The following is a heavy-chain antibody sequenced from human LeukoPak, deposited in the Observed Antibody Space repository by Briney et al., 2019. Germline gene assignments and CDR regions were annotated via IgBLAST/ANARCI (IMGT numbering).Heavy chain of an antibody. CDR2: ISHDGTNK. Sequence: GGSLRLSCAVSGFTFSSDAMHWVRQAPGKGLEWVAVISHDGTNKYYTDSVKDRFTTSRDNSKNTLYLQMNSLRAEDTAVYHCAKGGYGYSPNWGQGTLVTVSS. D-gene: IGHD6-13*01. J-gene: IGHJ4*02. CDR3: AKGGYGYSPN. V-gene: IGHV3-30-3*01. CDR1: GFTFSSDA.